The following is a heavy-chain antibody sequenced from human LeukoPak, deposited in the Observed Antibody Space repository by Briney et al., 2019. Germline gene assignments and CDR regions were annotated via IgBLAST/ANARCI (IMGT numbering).Heavy chain of an antibody. V-gene: IGHV4-31*03. CDR1: GGSISSGGYY. CDR2: IYYSGST. D-gene: IGHD3-16*01. CDR3: ARDLGREFDY. J-gene: IGHJ4*02. Sequence: SETLSLTCTVSGGSISSGGYYWSWIRQHPGKGPEWIGYIYYSGSTYYNPSLKSRVTISVDTSKNQFSLKLSSVTAADTAVYYCARDLGREFDYWGQGTLVTVSS.